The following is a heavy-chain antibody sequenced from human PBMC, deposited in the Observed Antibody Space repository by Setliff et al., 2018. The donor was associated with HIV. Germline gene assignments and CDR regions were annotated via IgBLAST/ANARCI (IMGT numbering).Heavy chain of an antibody. V-gene: IGHV4-30-4*08. CDR2: LYNSGST. Sequence: SETLSLTCTVSGGSISSGDYYWTWIRQPPGKGLEWIGYLYNSGSTYYEPSLRGRVTISIDRSKNQFSLKLNSVTAADTSVYYCAREANASGSLTAYWYFDLWGRGTLVTVSS. J-gene: IGHJ2*01. CDR1: GGSISSGDYY. CDR3: AREANASGSLTAYWYFDL. D-gene: IGHD3-10*01.